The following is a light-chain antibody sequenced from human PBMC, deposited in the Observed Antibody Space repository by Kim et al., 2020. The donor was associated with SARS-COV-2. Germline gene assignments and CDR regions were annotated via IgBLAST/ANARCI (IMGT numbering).Light chain of an antibody. Sequence: QSALTQPASVSGSPGQSITISCPGTSSDVGGYNYVSWYQQHPGKAPKLMIYDVSKRPSGVSNRFSGSKSGNTASLTISGLQAEDEADYYCSSYTSSSTPYVFGTGTKV. V-gene: IGLV2-14*01. CDR1: SSDVGGYNY. CDR2: DVS. J-gene: IGLJ1*01. CDR3: SSYTSSSTPYV.